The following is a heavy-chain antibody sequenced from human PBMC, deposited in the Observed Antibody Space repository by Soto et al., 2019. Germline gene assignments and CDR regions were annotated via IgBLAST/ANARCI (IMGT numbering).Heavy chain of an antibody. CDR1: GDTFTSYY. Sequence: ASVKVSCKAPGDTFTSYYLNWVRQAPGQGLEWMGVINPHGGSTKYAQKFQGRVTMTRDTSRSTVYVKLRSLRSDDTAIYYCARSSGGNFGIIIEGSNWFDPWGQGTLVTVSS. CDR3: ARSSGGNFGIIIEGSNWFDP. V-gene: IGHV1-46*01. CDR2: INPHGGST. J-gene: IGHJ5*02. D-gene: IGHD3-3*01.